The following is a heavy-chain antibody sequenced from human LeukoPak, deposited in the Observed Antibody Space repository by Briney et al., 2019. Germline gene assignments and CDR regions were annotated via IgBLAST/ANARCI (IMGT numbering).Heavy chain of an antibody. V-gene: IGHV4-59*01. CDR3: VRAAGSSSWST. D-gene: IGHD6-13*01. J-gene: IGHJ5*02. Sequence: PSETLSLTCTVSGASISGYYWTWIRQPPGKGLEWIGYVYYSGSTNYNPSPKSRVYISVDTSNNQFSLKMRPVTAADTAVYYCVRAAGSSSWSTWGQGALVTVSS. CDR1: GASISGYY. CDR2: VYYSGST.